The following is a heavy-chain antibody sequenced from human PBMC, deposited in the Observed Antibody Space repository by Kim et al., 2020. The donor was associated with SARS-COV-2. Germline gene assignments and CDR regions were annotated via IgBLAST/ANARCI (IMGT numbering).Heavy chain of an antibody. J-gene: IGHJ3*02. D-gene: IGHD1-26*01. CDR3: ARGGSYYIKAFDI. CDR1: GFTFSSYW. V-gene: IGHV3-7*03. CDR2: IKQDGREK. Sequence: GGSLRLSCAVSGFTFSSYWMSWVRQAPGKGLEWVANIKQDGREKYYVDAVKGRFTISRDNAKNSLYLQMNRLRAEDTAVYYCARGGSYYIKAFDIWGQGTMVTVSS.